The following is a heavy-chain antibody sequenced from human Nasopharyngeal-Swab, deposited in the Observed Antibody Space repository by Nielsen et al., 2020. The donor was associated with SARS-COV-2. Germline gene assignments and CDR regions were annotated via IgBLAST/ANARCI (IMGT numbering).Heavy chain of an antibody. CDR2: TYYRSKWYN. Sequence: SETLSLTCAISGDSVSRKSAAWNWIRQSPSRGLEWLGRTYYRSKWYNDYAVSVKSRITINPDTSKNQFSLHLNSVTPEDTAVYYCAREGEYYDILTGYRVIFDYWGQGTLVTVSS. J-gene: IGHJ4*02. D-gene: IGHD3-9*01. V-gene: IGHV6-1*01. CDR1: GDSVSRKSAA. CDR3: AREGEYYDILTGYRVIFDY.